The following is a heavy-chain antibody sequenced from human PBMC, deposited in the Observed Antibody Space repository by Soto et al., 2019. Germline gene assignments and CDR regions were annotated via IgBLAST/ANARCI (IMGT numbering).Heavy chain of an antibody. Sequence: GESLKISCKGSGYRFSSYWIAGVRQTPGKGLEWMGIIYPLDSDTRYSPSFQGQVTISADKSISIAYLQWSSLKASDTATYYCARQGFSSAWSAQYGMDIWGQGTTVTVSS. J-gene: IGHJ6*02. CDR1: GYRFSSYW. V-gene: IGHV5-51*01. CDR2: IYPLDSDT. D-gene: IGHD6-19*01. CDR3: ARQGFSSAWSAQYGMDI.